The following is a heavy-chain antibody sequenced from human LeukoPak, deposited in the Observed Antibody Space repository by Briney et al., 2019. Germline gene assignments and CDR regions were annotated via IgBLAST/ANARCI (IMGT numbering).Heavy chain of an antibody. CDR2: IYSGDGT. CDR1: GFTVSGSY. D-gene: IGHD1-7*01. CDR3: ARGSHWNYVDAFDI. V-gene: IGHV3-66*01. J-gene: IGHJ3*02. Sequence: SGGSLRLSCAASGFTVSGSYMTWVRQAPGKGLDWVSFIYSGDGTFYADSVKDRFIISRESSKNTLYLQMNSLRAEDTAVYYCARGSHWNYVDAFDIWAKGQWSPSLQ.